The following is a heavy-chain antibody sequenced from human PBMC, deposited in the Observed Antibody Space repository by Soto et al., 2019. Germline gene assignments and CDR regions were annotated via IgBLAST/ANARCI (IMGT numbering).Heavy chain of an antibody. J-gene: IGHJ4*02. Sequence: QVQLVESGGGVVQPGRSLRLSCAASGFSFGSHGMHWVRQAPGKGLEWVAIIWYDGSHQYYADSVKGRFTISRDNSKNTVSLHMDSLRAEDTAVYYCANDLGSSIAGYGAQPGHFDYWGQGTLVTVSS. CDR3: ANDLGSSIAGYGAQPGHFDY. V-gene: IGHV3-33*03. CDR1: GFSFGSHG. D-gene: IGHD2-21*01. CDR2: IWYDGSHQ.